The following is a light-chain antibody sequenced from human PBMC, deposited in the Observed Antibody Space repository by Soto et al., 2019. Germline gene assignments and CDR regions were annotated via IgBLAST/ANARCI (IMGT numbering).Light chain of an antibody. Sequence: ENVVTQSPCTLSLSPGERATLSCRASQSVSSTYLAWYQQKPGQAPRLLIYGASNRATGIPDRFSGSGSGTDFTLTISRLEPEDFAVYYCQQYDSSWTFGQGTKVDNK. CDR2: GAS. CDR3: QQYDSSWT. V-gene: IGKV3-20*01. CDR1: QSVSSTY. J-gene: IGKJ1*01.